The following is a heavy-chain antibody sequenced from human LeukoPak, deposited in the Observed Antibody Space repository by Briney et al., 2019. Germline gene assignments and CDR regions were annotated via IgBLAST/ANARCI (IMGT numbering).Heavy chain of an antibody. D-gene: IGHD1-7*01. Sequence: GGSLRLSCAASGFTFTNYWMTWVRQAPGKGPERVANIRQDGSETNYVDSVRGRFTIARDNTKNSLYLQMTSPRGEDTAVYYCASRAGKPGNTPWCFDYWGQGALVTVSS. V-gene: IGHV3-7*01. CDR3: ASRAGKPGNTPWCFDY. CDR1: GFTFTNYW. CDR2: IRQDGSET. J-gene: IGHJ4*02.